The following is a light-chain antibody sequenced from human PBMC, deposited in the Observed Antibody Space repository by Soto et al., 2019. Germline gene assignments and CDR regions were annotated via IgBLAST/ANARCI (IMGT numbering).Light chain of an antibody. CDR3: QHFDSVPQT. CDR1: QGIRHY. V-gene: IGKV1-27*01. J-gene: IGKJ1*01. Sequence: IQMTQSPASLSASVGDRVTITCRSSQGIRHYLAWYQQKPGKVPRLLIYEASNVQSGVPSRCRGGGSGTEFTLTISSLQPEDAATYYCQHFDSVPQTFGQGTKVDIK. CDR2: EAS.